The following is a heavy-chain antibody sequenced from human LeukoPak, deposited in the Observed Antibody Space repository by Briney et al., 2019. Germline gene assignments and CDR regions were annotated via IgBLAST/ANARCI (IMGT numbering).Heavy chain of an antibody. CDR2: ISGSGGST. J-gene: IGHJ4*02. CDR1: GFTFRSYA. D-gene: IGHD6-13*01. Sequence: GGSLRLSCAASGFTFRSYAMSWVRQAPGRGLEWVSAISGSGGSTYYADSVKGRFTISRDNSKNTLYLQMNSLRVEDTAIYYCAKSRSIAAAGPLSYFDYWGQGTLVTVSS. CDR3: AKSRSIAAAGPLSYFDY. V-gene: IGHV3-23*01.